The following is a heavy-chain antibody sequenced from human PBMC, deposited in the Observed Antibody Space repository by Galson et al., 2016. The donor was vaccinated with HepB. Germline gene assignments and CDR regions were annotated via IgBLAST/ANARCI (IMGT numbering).Heavy chain of an antibody. Sequence: SETLSLTCTVSGDSIRTTSYFRVWIRQPPAKGLEWIGSVYSTGSVNYNASLQSRLIIGVDTSNNQFSLRLSSVTAADTAVYYCARLKTGYHSDTDVWGRGTAVTVSS. CDR3: ARLKTGYHSDTDV. CDR2: VYSTGSV. D-gene: IGHD3-9*01. CDR1: GDSIRTTSYF. V-gene: IGHV4-39*01. J-gene: IGHJ6*04.